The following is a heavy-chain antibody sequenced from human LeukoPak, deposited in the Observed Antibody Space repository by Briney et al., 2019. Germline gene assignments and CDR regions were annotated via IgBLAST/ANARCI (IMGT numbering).Heavy chain of an antibody. J-gene: IGHJ6*01. CDR1: GGSIDSTSYN. CDR3: ARLLACTTCNSRLGFMDA. CDR2: IDYSGYT. D-gene: IGHD2-2*01. Sequence: SETLSLTCTVSGGSIDSTSYNWGWIRQPPGQGLEWIATIDYSGYTYYRPSLTSRIIMSIDTSKNQFPLKLSSVTAADTAMYYFARLLACTTCNSRLGFMDAWAGGTTVTASS. V-gene: IGHV4-39*06.